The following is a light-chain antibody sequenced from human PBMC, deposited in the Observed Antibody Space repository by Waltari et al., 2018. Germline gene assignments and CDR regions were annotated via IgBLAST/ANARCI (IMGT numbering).Light chain of an antibody. V-gene: IGLV2-11*01. CDR2: DVN. Sequence: QSALTPPRSVSGSPGQSVTIPCPGTSSDVGGYNSVSWYQQHPGKATKFMIYDVNKRPSGVPDRFSGSKSGNTASLTISGLQAEDEADYYCCSYAGSYTFVFGGGTKLTVL. CDR3: CSYAGSYTFV. CDR1: SSDVGGYNS. J-gene: IGLJ2*01.